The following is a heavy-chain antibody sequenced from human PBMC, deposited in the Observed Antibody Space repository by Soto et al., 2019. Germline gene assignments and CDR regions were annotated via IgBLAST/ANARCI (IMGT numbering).Heavy chain of an antibody. CDR3: ARGAGAVAGTQFDY. D-gene: IGHD6-19*01. CDR2: IIPVFGTA. V-gene: IGHV1-69*12. Sequence: QVQLVQSGAEVKKPGSSVKVSCKASGGTFSIYSITWVRQAPGQGLEWMGGIIPVFGTAKTAQKFQGRVTITADESTSTSYMELSSLRSEDTAVYYCARGAGAVAGTQFDYWGQGTLVTVSS. CDR1: GGTFSIYS. J-gene: IGHJ4*02.